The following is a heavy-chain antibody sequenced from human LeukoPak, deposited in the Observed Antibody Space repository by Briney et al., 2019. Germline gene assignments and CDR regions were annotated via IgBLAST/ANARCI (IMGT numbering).Heavy chain of an antibody. CDR2: IYYTAST. CDR1: GGSITSGDYY. V-gene: IGHV4-30-4*01. Sequence: PSETLSLTCTVSGGSITSGDYYWSWIRQPPGKGLEWIGYIYYTASTYYSPSLKSRLTISIDTSKNQFSLKLSSVTAADTAVYYCARDGRGYCSTTSCYEVDSWGQGTLVTVSA. D-gene: IGHD2-2*01. CDR3: ARDGRGYCSTTSCYEVDS. J-gene: IGHJ4*02.